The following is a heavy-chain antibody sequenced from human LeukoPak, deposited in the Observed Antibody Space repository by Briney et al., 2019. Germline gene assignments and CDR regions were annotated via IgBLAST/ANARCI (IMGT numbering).Heavy chain of an antibody. J-gene: IGHJ4*02. Sequence: GGSLRLSCAASGFTFSSFGMHWVRQAPGKGLEWVAFVRYDGSNKYYADSVKGRFTISRDNCKNTVYLQMNSLRPEDTAVYYCAKDPPWDDFWSGSAPIWGQGTLVTVSS. CDR3: AKDPPWDDFWSGSAPI. CDR1: GFTFSSFG. V-gene: IGHV3-30*02. D-gene: IGHD3-3*01. CDR2: VRYDGSNK.